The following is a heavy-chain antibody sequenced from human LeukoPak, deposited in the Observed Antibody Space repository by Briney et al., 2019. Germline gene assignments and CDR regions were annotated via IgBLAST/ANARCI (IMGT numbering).Heavy chain of an antibody. CDR2: INPSGSST. Sequence: ASVKVSCKASGYSFTSHYMHWVRQAPGQGLEWLGLINPSGSSTLYAQKFQGRVTMTTDTSTSTAYMELRSLRSDDTAVYYCARWAQPYHYYYMDVWGKGTTVTISS. CDR1: GYSFTSHY. CDR3: ARWAQPYHYYYMDV. J-gene: IGHJ6*03. V-gene: IGHV1-46*01.